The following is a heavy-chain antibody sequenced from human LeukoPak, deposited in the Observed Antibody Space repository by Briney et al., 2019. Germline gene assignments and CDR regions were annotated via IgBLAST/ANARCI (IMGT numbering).Heavy chain of an antibody. Sequence: SETLSLTCTVSGGSISSYYWSWIRQPPGKGLEWIGYIYYSGSTNYNPSLKSRVTISLDTSKNQFSLKLSSVTAADTAVYYCARVGGGGSYRNIDYRGQGTLVTVSS. CDR3: ARVGGGGSYRNIDY. V-gene: IGHV4-59*01. D-gene: IGHD1-26*01. J-gene: IGHJ4*02. CDR1: GGSISSYY. CDR2: IYYSGST.